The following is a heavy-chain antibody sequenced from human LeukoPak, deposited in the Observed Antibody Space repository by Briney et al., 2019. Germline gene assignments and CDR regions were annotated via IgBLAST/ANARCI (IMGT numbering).Heavy chain of an antibody. CDR2: ISGRGGGT. J-gene: IGHJ6*03. CDR3: AKASLYGDYQDYYYMDV. CDR1: GFTFSSYA. V-gene: IGHV3-23*01. Sequence: PGGSLRLSCAASGFTFSSYAMSWVRQAPGKGLEWVSAISGRGGGTYYADSVRGRFTISRDNSKNTLYLQMSSLRADDTAVYYCAKASLYGDYQDYYYMDVWGKGTTVTVSS. D-gene: IGHD4-17*01.